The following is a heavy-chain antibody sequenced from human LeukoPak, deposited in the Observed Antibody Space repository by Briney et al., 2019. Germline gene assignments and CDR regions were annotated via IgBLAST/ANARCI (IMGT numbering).Heavy chain of an antibody. Sequence: SETLSLTCTVSGGSISSGSYYWSWIRQPAGKGLEWIGRIYTSGSTNYNPSLKSRVTISVDTSKNQFSLKLSSVTAADTAVYYCARGTAIGTNFDYWGQGTLVTVSS. CDR1: GGSISSGSYY. D-gene: IGHD2-21*02. CDR2: IYTSGST. V-gene: IGHV4-61*02. CDR3: ARGTAIGTNFDY. J-gene: IGHJ4*02.